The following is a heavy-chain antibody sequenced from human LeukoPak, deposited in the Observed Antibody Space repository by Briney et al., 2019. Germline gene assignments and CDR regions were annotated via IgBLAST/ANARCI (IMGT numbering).Heavy chain of an antibody. V-gene: IGHV3-7*01. CDR2: INQDASEI. CDR1: GFTFSTYW. D-gene: IGHD2-21*02. J-gene: IGHJ4*02. Sequence: AGGSLRLSCAASGFTFSTYWMNWYRQAPGKGLEWVGNINQDASEINYVDSVRGRFTISRDNAKNSLHLQMNSRRAEDTAVYYCATDRDNSDWQKRFDSWGQGTLVTVSS. CDR3: ATDRDNSDWQKRFDS.